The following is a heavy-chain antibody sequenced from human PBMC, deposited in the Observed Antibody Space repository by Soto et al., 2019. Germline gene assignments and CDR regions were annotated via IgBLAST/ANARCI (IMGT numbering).Heavy chain of an antibody. V-gene: IGHV4-30-2*01. CDR3: VVGVTTVTTYDY. J-gene: IGHJ4*02. CDR1: GGSLISGTYS. Sequence: LQLQESGSGLVKPSQTLSLTCAVSGGSLISGTYSWTWIRQPPGKGLEWIGYMYHSGSTYYHPSLTSRVSLSADRSKNQFSLKLSSVTAADTAVYYCVVGVTTVTTYDYWGQGALVTVSS. CDR2: MYHSGST. D-gene: IGHD4-17*01.